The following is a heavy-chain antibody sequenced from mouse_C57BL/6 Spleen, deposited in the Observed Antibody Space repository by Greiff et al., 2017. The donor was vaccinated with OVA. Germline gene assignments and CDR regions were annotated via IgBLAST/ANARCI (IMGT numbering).Heavy chain of an antibody. D-gene: IGHD2-4*01. J-gene: IGHJ4*01. V-gene: IGHV5-17*01. Sequence: EVQLQESGGGLVKPGGSLKLSCAASGFTFSDYGMHWVRQAPEKGLEWVAYISSGSSTIYYADTVKGRFTISRDNAKNTLFLQMTSLRSEDTAMYYCARKRTYDYDGGAMDYWGQGTSVTVSS. CDR2: ISSGSSTI. CDR1: GFTFSDYG. CDR3: ARKRTYDYDGGAMDY.